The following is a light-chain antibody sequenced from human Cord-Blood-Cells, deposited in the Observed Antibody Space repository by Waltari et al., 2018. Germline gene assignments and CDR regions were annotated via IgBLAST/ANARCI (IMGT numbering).Light chain of an antibody. V-gene: IGLV2-23*03. CDR2: EGS. J-gene: IGLJ2*01. CDR3: CSYAGSSTFV. CDR1: SSDVGSYNL. Sequence: QSALTQPASVSGSPGQSITLSCTGTSSDVGSYNLVSGYQQHPGKAPKLMIYEGSKRPSGVSNRFSGSKSGNTASLTISGLQAEDEADYYCCSYAGSSTFVFGGGTKLTVL.